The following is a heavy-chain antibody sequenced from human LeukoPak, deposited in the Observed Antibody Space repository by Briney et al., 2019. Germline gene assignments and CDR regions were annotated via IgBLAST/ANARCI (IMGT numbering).Heavy chain of an antibody. Sequence: GGSLRLSCATSGFTFSIYGMNWVRQASGKGLEWVGRIRSKSNSYATAYAASVNGRFNISRDDSKNTVYLQMNSLKTEDTAVYYCTRLYCGGGYCYYFDYWGQGTLVTVSS. CDR1: GFTFSIYG. D-gene: IGHD2-21*01. CDR3: TRLYCGGGYCYYFDY. CDR2: IRSKSNSYAT. V-gene: IGHV3-73*01. J-gene: IGHJ4*02.